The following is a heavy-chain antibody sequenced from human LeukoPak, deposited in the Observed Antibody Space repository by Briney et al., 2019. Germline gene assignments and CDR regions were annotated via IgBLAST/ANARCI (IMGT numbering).Heavy chain of an antibody. CDR2: IHTSGST. CDR3: SREYSSGWYSSFDY. D-gene: IGHD6-19*01. V-gene: IGHV4-4*09. J-gene: IGHJ4*02. Sequence: SETLSLTCTVSGDSSSSYYWSWIRQPPGKGLEWIGYIHTSGSTNYNPSLKSRVTISLDTSKSQLSLRLTSVTAADTAVYYCSREYSSGWYSSFDYWGQGTLVSVSS. CDR1: GDSSSSYY.